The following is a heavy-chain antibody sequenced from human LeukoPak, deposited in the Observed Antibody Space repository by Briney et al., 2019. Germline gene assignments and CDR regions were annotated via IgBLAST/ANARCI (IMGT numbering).Heavy chain of an antibody. CDR1: GFTFSSYS. D-gene: IGHD3-10*01. Sequence: GGSLRLSCAASGFTFSSYSMNWVRLAPGKGLEWVSSISSSSSYIYYAGSVKGRFTISRDNAKNSLYLQMNSLRAEDTAVYYCARRLFGVVGGFDYWGQGTLVTVSS. J-gene: IGHJ4*02. CDR3: ARRLFGVVGGFDY. V-gene: IGHV3-21*01. CDR2: ISSSSSYI.